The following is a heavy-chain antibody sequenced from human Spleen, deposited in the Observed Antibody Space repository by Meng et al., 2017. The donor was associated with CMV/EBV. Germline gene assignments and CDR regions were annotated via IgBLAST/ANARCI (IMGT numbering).Heavy chain of an antibody. J-gene: IGHJ6*02. Sequence: GGSLRLSCAASGFTFSSYWMSWVRQAPGKGLEWVANIKQDGSEKYYVDSVKGRFTISRDNAKNSLYLQMNSLRAEDTAVYYCAREDYDFWLHGMDVWGQGTTVTVSS. D-gene: IGHD3-3*01. CDR3: AREDYDFWLHGMDV. CDR2: IKQDGSEK. V-gene: IGHV3-7*01. CDR1: GFTFSSYW.